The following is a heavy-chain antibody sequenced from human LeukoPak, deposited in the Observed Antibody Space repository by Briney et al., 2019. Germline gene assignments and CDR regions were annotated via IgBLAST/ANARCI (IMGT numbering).Heavy chain of an antibody. Sequence: SQTLSLTCTVSGGSISSGSYYWSWIRQPAGKGLEWIGRIYTSGSTNYNPSLKSRVTISVDTSKNQFSLKLSSVTAADTAVYYCARGRGITMIVASTRYFQHWGQGTLVTVSS. CDR3: ARGRGITMIVASTRYFQH. J-gene: IGHJ1*01. D-gene: IGHD3-22*01. CDR1: GGSISSGSYY. CDR2: IYTSGST. V-gene: IGHV4-61*02.